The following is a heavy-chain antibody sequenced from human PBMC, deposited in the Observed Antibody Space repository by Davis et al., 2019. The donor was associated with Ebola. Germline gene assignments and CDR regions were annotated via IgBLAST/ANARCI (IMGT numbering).Heavy chain of an antibody. V-gene: IGHV4-34*01. J-gene: IGHJ4*02. D-gene: IGHD3-16*02. Sequence: PSETLSLTCTVSGGSISSHYWSWIRQPPGKGLEWIGEIHPSGSTNYNPSLWSRVTVSVDTSKNQFSLNLNSVTAADTAVYYCARGGSYRPYYFDYWGQGTLVTVSS. CDR1: GGSISSHY. CDR3: ARGGSYRPYYFDY. CDR2: IHPSGST.